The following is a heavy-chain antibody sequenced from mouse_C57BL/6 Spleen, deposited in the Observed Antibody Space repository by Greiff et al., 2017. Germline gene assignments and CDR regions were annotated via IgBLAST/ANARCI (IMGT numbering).Heavy chain of an antibody. Sequence: VQLQQSGAELARPGASVKLSCKASGYTFTSYGISWVKQRTGQGLEWIGEIYPRSGNTYYNEKFKGKATLTADKSSSTAYMELRSLTSEDSAVYFCARFGDYDSHWYFDVWGTGTTVTVSS. CDR3: ARFGDYDSHWYFDV. V-gene: IGHV1-81*01. J-gene: IGHJ1*03. CDR1: GYTFTSYG. D-gene: IGHD2-4*01. CDR2: IYPRSGNT.